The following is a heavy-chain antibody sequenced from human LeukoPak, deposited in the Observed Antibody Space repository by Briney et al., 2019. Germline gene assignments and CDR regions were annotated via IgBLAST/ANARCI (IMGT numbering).Heavy chain of an antibody. J-gene: IGHJ4*02. CDR1: GFTFSRYS. Sequence: GGSLRLSCAASGFTFSRYSVNWVRQAPGKGLEWVSCISDSSRHIYYADSVKGRFAISRDNAKNSVYLQMNSLRAEDTTVYYCATGTIYYWGQGALVTVSS. CDR3: ATGTIYY. CDR2: ISDSSRHI. D-gene: IGHD1-1*01. V-gene: IGHV3-21*01.